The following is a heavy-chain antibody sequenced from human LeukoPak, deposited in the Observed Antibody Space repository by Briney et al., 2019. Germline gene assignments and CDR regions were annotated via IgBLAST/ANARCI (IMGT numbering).Heavy chain of an antibody. CDR1: GGSFSGYY. Sequence: SETLSLTCAVYGGSFSGYYWSWIRQPPGKGLEWIGEINHSGITNYNPSLKSRVTISVDTSKNQFSLKLSSVTAADTAVYYCARGRCSGGSCYPRYYYYYMDVWGRGTTVTVSS. CDR2: INHSGIT. CDR3: ARGRCSGGSCYPRYYYYYMDV. J-gene: IGHJ6*03. D-gene: IGHD2-15*01. V-gene: IGHV4-34*01.